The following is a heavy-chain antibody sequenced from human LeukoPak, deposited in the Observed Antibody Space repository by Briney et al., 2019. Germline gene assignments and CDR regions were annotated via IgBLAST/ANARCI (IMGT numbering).Heavy chain of an antibody. CDR3: ARLLLATGPDY. V-gene: IGHV5-51*01. D-gene: IGHD1-1*01. Sequence: GESLKISCKGSGYXFTAYWIGWVRQMPGKGLEWMGFIYPSDSETRYSPSFQGQVTISADKSITTAFLQWSSLKASDTAMYYCARLLLATGPDYWGQGTLVTVSS. CDR1: GYXFTAYW. CDR2: IYPSDSET. J-gene: IGHJ4*02.